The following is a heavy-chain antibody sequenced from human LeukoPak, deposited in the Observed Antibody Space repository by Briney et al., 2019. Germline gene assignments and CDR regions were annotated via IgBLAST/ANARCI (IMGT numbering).Heavy chain of an antibody. CDR1: GFSISGTY. CDR2: IYGGGSS. D-gene: IGHD3-9*01. V-gene: IGHV3-66*01. CDR3: ARDFVNYLENTGYLPFDL. J-gene: IGHJ4*02. Sequence: PGGSLTLSCEAAGFSISGTYMSWVRQTPGRGLEWVSVIYGGGSSYSADSVRGRFIISRDDSKNTVSLQMNNLRLEDTGLYFCARDFVNYLENTGYLPFDLWGQGTRVTVSS.